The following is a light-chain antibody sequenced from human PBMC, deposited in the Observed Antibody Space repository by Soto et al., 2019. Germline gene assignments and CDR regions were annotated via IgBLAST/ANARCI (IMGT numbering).Light chain of an antibody. CDR3: QQYYSFPLT. V-gene: IGKV1D-8*01. Sequence: VIWMTQSPSLLSASTGDRVTISCRTSQGISSYLAWYQQKPGKAPELLIYAASTLQSGVPSRFSGSGSGTDFTLTISCLQSEDFATYYCQQYYSFPLTFGGGTKVDIK. CDR2: AAS. J-gene: IGKJ4*01. CDR1: QGISSY.